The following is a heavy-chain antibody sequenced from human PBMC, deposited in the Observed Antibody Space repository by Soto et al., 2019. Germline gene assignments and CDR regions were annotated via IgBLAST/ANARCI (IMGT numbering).Heavy chain of an antibody. J-gene: IGHJ5*02. CDR1: GYTVTSYD. D-gene: IGHD2-8*01. Sequence: GASVKVSCKASGYTVTSYDINWVRQATGQGLEWMGWMNPNSGNTGYAQKCQGRVTMTRNTSISTAYMELSSLRSEDTAVYYCAGEPVLMSQNWFDPWGQGTLVTVSS. CDR3: AGEPVLMSQNWFDP. CDR2: MNPNSGNT. V-gene: IGHV1-8*01.